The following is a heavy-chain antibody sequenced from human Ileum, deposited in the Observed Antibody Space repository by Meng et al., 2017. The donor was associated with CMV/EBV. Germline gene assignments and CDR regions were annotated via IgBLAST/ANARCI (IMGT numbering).Heavy chain of an antibody. D-gene: IGHD2-2*02. V-gene: IGHV4-39*07. J-gene: IGHJ4*02. CDR1: GSISSSSYY. CDR2: IYYSGST. Sequence: GSISSSSYYWGWIRQPQGKGLEWIGSIYYSGSTYYNPSLKSRVTISVDTSKNQFSLKLSSVTAADTAVYYCARGRVVPAAIPLPVDYWGQGTLVTVSS. CDR3: ARGRVVPAAIPLPVDY.